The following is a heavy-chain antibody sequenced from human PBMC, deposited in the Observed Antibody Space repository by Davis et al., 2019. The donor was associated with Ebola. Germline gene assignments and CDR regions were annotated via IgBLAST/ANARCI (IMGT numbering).Heavy chain of an antibody. V-gene: IGHV4-61*08. CDR1: GGSVSSGGYY. Sequence: MPSETLSLTCTVSGGSVSSGGYYWNWIRQPPGKGLEWIGYIYYSGSTDYSPSLRGRVTISLDTSKNQLYLKLTSVTAADTAVYYCARPLRDWGQGTLVIVSS. J-gene: IGHJ4*02. CDR2: IYYSGST. CDR3: ARPLRD.